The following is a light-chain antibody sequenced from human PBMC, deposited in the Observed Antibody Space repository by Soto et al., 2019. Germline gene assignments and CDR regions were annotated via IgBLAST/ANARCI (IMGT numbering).Light chain of an antibody. Sequence: TQSPDTLSLSPGERATLTCRASQTISSWLAWYQQKPGKAPKLLIYKASTLKSGVPSRFSGSGSGTEFTLTISSLQPDDFATYYCQHYNSYSEAFGQGTKVDIK. CDR3: QHYNSYSEA. CDR2: KAS. V-gene: IGKV1-5*03. CDR1: QTISSW. J-gene: IGKJ1*01.